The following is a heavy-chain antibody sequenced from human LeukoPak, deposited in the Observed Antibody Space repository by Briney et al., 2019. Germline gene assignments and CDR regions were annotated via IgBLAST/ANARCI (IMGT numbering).Heavy chain of an antibody. J-gene: IGHJ4*02. CDR2: ISSSSSTI. Sequence: GGSLRLSCAASGFTFSSYSMNWVRQAPGKGLEWVSYISSSSSTIYYADSVKGRLTISRDNAKNSLYLQMNSLRAEDTAVYYCAREGGLLWFGELPLDYWGQGTLVTVSS. CDR1: GFTFSSYS. V-gene: IGHV3-48*01. CDR3: AREGGLLWFGELPLDY. D-gene: IGHD3-10*01.